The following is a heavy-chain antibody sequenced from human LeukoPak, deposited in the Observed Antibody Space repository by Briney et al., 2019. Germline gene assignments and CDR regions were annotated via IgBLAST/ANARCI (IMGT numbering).Heavy chain of an antibody. Sequence: PGVSLTLFCAPCGFTFNRYCMSGVRQAPGKGVEWVANIKQEGSEKYYVDSVKGRFIICRDNAKTSLYLQMNRLRAEDTAVYYCARLGELGYSSSMDVWGKRTTVT. CDR1: GFTFNRYC. J-gene: IGHJ6*03. D-gene: IGHD3-10*01. V-gene: IGHV3-7*01. CDR2: IKQEGSEK. CDR3: ARLGELGYSSSMDV.